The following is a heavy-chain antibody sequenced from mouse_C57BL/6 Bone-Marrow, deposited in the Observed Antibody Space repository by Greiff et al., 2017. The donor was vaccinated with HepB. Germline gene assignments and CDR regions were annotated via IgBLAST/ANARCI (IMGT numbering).Heavy chain of an antibody. CDR3: ARSEMVKDYYFDY. V-gene: IGHV1-26*01. CDR2: INPNNGGT. Sequence: EVKLQQSGPELVKPGASVKISCKASGYTFTDYYMNWVKQSHGKSLEWIGDINPNNGGTSYNQKFKGKATLTVDKSSSTAYMELRSLTSEDSAVYYCARSEMVKDYYFDYWGQGTTLTVSS. J-gene: IGHJ2*01. CDR1: GYTFTDYY. D-gene: IGHD2-3*01.